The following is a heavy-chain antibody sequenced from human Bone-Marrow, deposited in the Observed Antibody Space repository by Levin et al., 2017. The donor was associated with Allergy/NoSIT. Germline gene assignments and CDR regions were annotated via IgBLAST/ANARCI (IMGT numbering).Heavy chain of an antibody. J-gene: IGHJ3*02. CDR1: GYTFNNYG. Sequence: EASVKVSCKASGYTFNNYGVSWVRQAPGQGLEWMGGIIPMFGTPTYARKFEKGRVTITADKSTNTSYMELRSLRYDDTAVYYCASGTAFYDSSGYYFDAFDMWGQGTLVTVSS. V-gene: IGHV1-69*06. CDR3: ASGTAFYDSSGYYFDAFDM. CDR2: IIPMFGTP. D-gene: IGHD3-22*01.